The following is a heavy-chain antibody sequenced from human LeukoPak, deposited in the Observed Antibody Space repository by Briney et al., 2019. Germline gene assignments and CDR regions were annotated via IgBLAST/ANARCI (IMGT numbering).Heavy chain of an antibody. CDR3: ARGRPHGNDY. CDR2: IASDGSST. V-gene: IGHV3-74*01. J-gene: IGHJ4*02. D-gene: IGHD4-23*01. CDR1: GFTLSSYW. Sequence: GGSLRLSRAASGFTLSSYWMNWVRQAPGRGLVWVSRIASDGSSTTYADSVKGRFSISRDNAKNTPYLQMNSLRVEDTAVYYCARGRPHGNDYWGQGTLVTVSS.